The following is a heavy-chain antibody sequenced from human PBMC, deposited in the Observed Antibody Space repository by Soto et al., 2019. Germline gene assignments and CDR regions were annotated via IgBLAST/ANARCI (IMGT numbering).Heavy chain of an antibody. CDR3: ATNAY. CDR2: INEDGSAK. Sequence: EVELMESGGGLVQPGESLRLSCVASGFTFSRNWMSWVRQAPGKGPEWVANINEDGSAKSHVDSVKGRFTISRDNGKNSLYLQMNTLRPDDTAVYYCATNAYWGQCILVTVSS. V-gene: IGHV3-7*01. CDR1: GFTFSRNW. J-gene: IGHJ4*02.